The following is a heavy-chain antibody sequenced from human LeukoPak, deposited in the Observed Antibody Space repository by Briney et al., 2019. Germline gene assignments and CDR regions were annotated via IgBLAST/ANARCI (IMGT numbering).Heavy chain of an antibody. CDR3: ARGGSAWDNPFDY. V-gene: IGHV1-2*02. Sequence: GASVKVSCKASGYTFTGYYMHWVRQAPGQGLEWMGWINPTSGGTKYAQKFQGRVTKTRDTSISTAYMELSRLRADDTAVFYCARGGSAWDNPFDYWGQGTLVTVSS. CDR2: INPTSGGT. CDR1: GYTFTGYY. D-gene: IGHD6-19*01. J-gene: IGHJ4*02.